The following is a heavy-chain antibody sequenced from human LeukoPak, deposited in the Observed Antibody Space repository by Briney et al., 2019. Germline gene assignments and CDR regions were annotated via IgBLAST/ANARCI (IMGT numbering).Heavy chain of an antibody. CDR3: ASPPMIRGTYYFYYYMDV. V-gene: IGHV4-39*01. D-gene: IGHD3-10*01. CDR2: IYYSGRT. Sequence: SSETLSLTCTVSGGSITSSSYYWGWIRQPPGKGLEWIGSIYYSGRTYYNPSLKSRVTISVDTSKNQFSLKLSSVTAADTAVYYCASPPMIRGTYYFYYYMDVWGKGTTVTVSS. J-gene: IGHJ6*03. CDR1: GGSITSSSYY.